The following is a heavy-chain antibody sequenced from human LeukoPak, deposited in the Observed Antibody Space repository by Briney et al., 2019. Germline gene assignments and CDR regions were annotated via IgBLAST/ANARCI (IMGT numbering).Heavy chain of an antibody. Sequence: GGSLRLSCAASGFTLSSYAMSWVRQAPGKGLEWVSAISGSGGNTYYADSVKGRFTISRDNSKNTLSLQMNSLRAEDTAVYYCASSAQQWLSYFDYWGQGTLVTVSS. CDR1: GFTLSSYA. V-gene: IGHV3-23*01. D-gene: IGHD6-19*01. J-gene: IGHJ4*02. CDR2: ISGSGGNT. CDR3: ASSAQQWLSYFDY.